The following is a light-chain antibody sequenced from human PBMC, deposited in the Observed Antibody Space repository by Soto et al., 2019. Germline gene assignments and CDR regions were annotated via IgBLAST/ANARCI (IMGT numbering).Light chain of an antibody. CDR1: PSISSW. J-gene: IGKJ1*01. CDR3: QQYNNFWT. V-gene: IGKV1-5*01. Sequence: DIQMTQSPSTLSASVGDRVTITCRASPSISSWLAWYQQKPGKAPRLLIYDASYLERGVPSRFSGSGSGTEFTLTISDLQPDDLATYYCQQYNNFWTFGPGTKVAI. CDR2: DAS.